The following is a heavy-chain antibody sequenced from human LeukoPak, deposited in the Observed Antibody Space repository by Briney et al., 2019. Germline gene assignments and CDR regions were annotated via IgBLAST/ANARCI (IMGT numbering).Heavy chain of an antibody. CDR2: IYSGGST. D-gene: IGHD2-2*01. Sequence: GGSLRLSRAASGFTVSSNYMSWVRQAPGKGLEWVSVIYSGGSTYYADSVKGRFTISRDNAKNTLYLQMNSLRADDTALYYCATGPYAAFEMWGQATMVTVSS. CDR3: ATGPYAAFEM. CDR1: GFTVSSNY. J-gene: IGHJ3*02. V-gene: IGHV3-53*01.